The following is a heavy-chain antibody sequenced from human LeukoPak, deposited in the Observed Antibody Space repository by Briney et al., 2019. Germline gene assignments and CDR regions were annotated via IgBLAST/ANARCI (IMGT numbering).Heavy chain of an antibody. CDR1: GFTFSSYG. D-gene: IGHD3-16*01. Sequence: PGGSLRLSCAASGFTFSSYGVHWVRQAPGKGLEWVAFIRYDGSNKYYADSVKGRFTISRDNSKNTLYLQMNSLRAEDTAVYYCAKDLGGATDFDYWGQGTLVTVSS. CDR2: IRYDGSNK. J-gene: IGHJ4*02. V-gene: IGHV3-30*02. CDR3: AKDLGGATDFDY.